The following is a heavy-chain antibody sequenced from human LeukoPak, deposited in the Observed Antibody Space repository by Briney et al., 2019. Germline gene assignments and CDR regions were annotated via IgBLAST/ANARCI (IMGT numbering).Heavy chain of an antibody. CDR3: AKLAPRLNYYDSSGPDY. CDR2: ISGSGGIT. D-gene: IGHD3-22*01. Sequence: PPGGSLRLSCAASGFTFSSCAMNWVRQAPGKGLEWVSGISGSGGITHYADSVKGRFTISRDNSKNTLYLQMNSLRAEDTAVYYCAKLAPRLNYYDSSGPDYWGQGTLVTVSS. V-gene: IGHV3-23*01. J-gene: IGHJ4*02. CDR1: GFTFSSCA.